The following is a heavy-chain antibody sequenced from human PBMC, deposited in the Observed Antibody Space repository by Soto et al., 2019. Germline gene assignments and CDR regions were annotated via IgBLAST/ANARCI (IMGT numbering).Heavy chain of an antibody. V-gene: IGHV4-59*01. CDR2: IYYSGST. CDR1: GGFLSSYY. CDR3: ARGDTAAGQLLGY. Sequence: PSETLSLTCTVSGGFLSSYYWSWIRQPPGKGLEWIGYIYYSGSTNYNPSLKSRVTISVDTSKNQFSLKLSSVTAADTAVYYCARGDTAAGQLLGYWGQGTLVTVSS. D-gene: IGHD6-13*01. J-gene: IGHJ4*02.